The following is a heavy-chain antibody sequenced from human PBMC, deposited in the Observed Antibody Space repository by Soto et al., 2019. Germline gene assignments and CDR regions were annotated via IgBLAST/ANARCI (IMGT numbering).Heavy chain of an antibody. J-gene: IGHJ3*01. CDR2: IWTSGST. V-gene: IGHV3-53*01. CDR3: ATRPLLRGAP. CDR1: GFTFSSND. Sequence: EVPLVESGGGLIQPGGSLRLSREASGFTFSSNDMNWVRQAPGKGLEWVSLIWTSGSTAYADSVKGRFTISRDNSKSALYLHMSSLRAEDTAVYYCATRPLLRGAPWGQGTMVTVSS. D-gene: IGHD3-16*01.